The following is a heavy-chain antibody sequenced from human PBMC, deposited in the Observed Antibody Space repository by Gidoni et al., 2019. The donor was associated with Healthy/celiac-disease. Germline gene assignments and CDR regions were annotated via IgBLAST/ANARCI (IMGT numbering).Heavy chain of an antibody. D-gene: IGHD6-19*01. CDR2: INPNSGGT. CDR3: ARDLAAHSGWGGY. J-gene: IGHJ4*02. V-gene: IGHV1-2*02. CDR1: GSTFTGYY. Sequence: QVQLVQSGAEVHKPGVSVQVSFMASGSTFTGYYRHWVRQAPGQGLEWMGWINPNSGGTNYAQKFQGRVTMTRDTSISTAYIELSRLRSDDTAVYYCARDLAAHSGWGGYWGQGTLVTVSS.